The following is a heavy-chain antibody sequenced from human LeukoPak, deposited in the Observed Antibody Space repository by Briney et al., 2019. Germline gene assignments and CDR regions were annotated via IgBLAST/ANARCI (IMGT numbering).Heavy chain of an antibody. J-gene: IGHJ4*02. V-gene: IGHV1-2*06. D-gene: IGHD3-10*01. Sequence: ASVKVSCKASGYTFTGYYMHWVRQAPGQGLEWIGRINPNSGGTNYAQKFQGRVTMTRDTSISTAYMELSRLRSDDTAVCYCARDGVYYGSGSDDYWGQGTLVTVSS. CDR1: GYTFTGYY. CDR3: ARDGVYYGSGSDDY. CDR2: INPNSGGT.